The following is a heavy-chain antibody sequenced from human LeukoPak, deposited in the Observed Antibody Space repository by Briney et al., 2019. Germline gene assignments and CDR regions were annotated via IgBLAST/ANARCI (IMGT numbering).Heavy chain of an antibody. Sequence: SETLSLTCTVSGGSISSYYWSWIRQLPGKGLEWIGYIYYSGSTNYNPSLKSRVTISVDTSKNQFSLKLSSVTAADTAVYYCARERGSGRPDYWGQGTLVTASS. CDR2: IYYSGST. CDR3: ARERGSGRPDY. D-gene: IGHD3-10*01. J-gene: IGHJ4*02. CDR1: GGSISSYY. V-gene: IGHV4-59*01.